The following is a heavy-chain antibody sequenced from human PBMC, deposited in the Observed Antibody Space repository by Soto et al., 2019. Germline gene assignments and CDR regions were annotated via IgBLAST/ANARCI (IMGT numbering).Heavy chain of an antibody. CDR2: IYYSGST. CDR3: ARDRGHLY. J-gene: IGHJ4*02. D-gene: IGHD3-10*01. V-gene: IGHV4-59*01. CDR1: GGSISSYY. Sequence: SETLSLTCTVSGGSISSYYWSWIRQPPGKGLEWIGYIYYSGSTNYNPSLKSRVTISVDTSKNQFSLKLSSVTAADTAVYYCARDRGHLYWGQGTLVTVSS.